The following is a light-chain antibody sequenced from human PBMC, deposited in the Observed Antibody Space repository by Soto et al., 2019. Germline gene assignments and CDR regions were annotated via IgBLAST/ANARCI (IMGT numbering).Light chain of an antibody. V-gene: IGKV1-5*03. J-gene: IGKJ1*01. Sequence: DFLMTQSPSPLSASGGDRVTITCRARQSISDRLAWYQQKPGNAPKLPHYKAFSLQSGVPAKFSGSGSGTEFTLTIIRLQADDFALYYCQQYNSSRWTLGQGTKVEIK. CDR1: QSISDR. CDR2: KAF. CDR3: QQYNSSRWT.